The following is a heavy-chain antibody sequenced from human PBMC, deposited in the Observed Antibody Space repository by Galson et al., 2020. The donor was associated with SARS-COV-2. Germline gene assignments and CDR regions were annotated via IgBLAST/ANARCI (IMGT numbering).Heavy chain of an antibody. Sequence: GGSLRLSCAASGFTFDDYGMSWVRQAPGKGLEWVSGINWNGGSTGYADSVKGRFTISRDNAKNSLYLQMNSLRAEDTALYHCARVVSSGYYPSYYFDYWGQGTLVTVSS. CDR2: INWNGGST. CDR1: GFTFDDYG. V-gene: IGHV3-20*01. D-gene: IGHD3-22*01. J-gene: IGHJ4*02. CDR3: ARVVSSGYYPSYYFDY.